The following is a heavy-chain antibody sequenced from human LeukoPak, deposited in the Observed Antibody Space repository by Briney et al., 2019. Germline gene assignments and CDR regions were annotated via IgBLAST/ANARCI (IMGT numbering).Heavy chain of an antibody. D-gene: IGHD5-24*01. Sequence: KSGGSLRLSCAASGFTFSDYYMSWIRQAPGKGLEWVSYISTSGRTIYYADSVKGRFTISRDNAKNSLYLQMNSLRAEDTAVYYCARSARRDGYNFDYYYMDVWGKGTTVTISS. V-gene: IGHV3-11*01. CDR2: ISTSGRTI. CDR1: GFTFSDYY. CDR3: ARSARRDGYNFDYYYMDV. J-gene: IGHJ6*03.